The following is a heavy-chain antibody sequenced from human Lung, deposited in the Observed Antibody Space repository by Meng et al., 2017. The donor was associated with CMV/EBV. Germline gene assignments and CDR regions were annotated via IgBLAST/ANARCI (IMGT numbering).Heavy chain of an antibody. CDR1: GYTFTGYY. V-gene: IGHV1-2*02. J-gene: IGHJ6*02. CDR3: ATLGGLSSSSYYYYYGMDV. CDR2: INPNSGGT. Sequence: ASVKVSXKASGYTFTGYYMHWVRRAPGQGLEWMGWINPNSGGTNYAQKFQGRVTMTRDTSISTAYMELSRLRSDDTAVYYCATLGGLSSSSYYYYYGMDVWGQGTXVTVSS. D-gene: IGHD6-6*01.